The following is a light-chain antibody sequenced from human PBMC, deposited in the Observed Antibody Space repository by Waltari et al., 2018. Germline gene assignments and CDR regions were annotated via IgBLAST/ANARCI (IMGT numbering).Light chain of an antibody. CDR1: SSDVGDY. CDR3: SSYAGSNNLV. J-gene: IGLJ2*01. CDR2: EVT. Sequence: QSALTQPPSASGSPGQSVTISCTGTSSDVGDYVPWYQQHPGKAPKLMISEVTKWPSGVPDRFSGSKSGNTASLTVSGLQAEDEADYYCSSYAGSNNLVFGGGTKLTVL. V-gene: IGLV2-8*01.